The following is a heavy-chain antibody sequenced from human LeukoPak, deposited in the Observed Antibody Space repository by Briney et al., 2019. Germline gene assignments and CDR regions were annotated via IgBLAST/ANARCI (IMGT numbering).Heavy chain of an antibody. D-gene: IGHD3-22*01. J-gene: IGHJ4*02. V-gene: IGHV3-49*03. CDR1: GFTYGDYA. CDR2: IRSKAYGGAT. CDR3: TSVYYDSSGYSYYFDY. Sequence: GRSLTLSCTASGFTYGDYAMSGLRQAPGKGLEWVGFIRSKAYGGATEYAASVKGRFTNSRDDSKSIAYLQMNSLKNEHTAVYYCTSVYYDSSGYSYYFDYWGQGTLVTVSS.